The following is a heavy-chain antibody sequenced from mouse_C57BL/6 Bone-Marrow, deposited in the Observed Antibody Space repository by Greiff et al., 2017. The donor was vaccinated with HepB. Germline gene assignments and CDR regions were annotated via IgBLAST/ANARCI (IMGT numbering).Heavy chain of an antibody. D-gene: IGHD1-1*01. CDR3: AREGDYYYGSSYGYAMDY. Sequence: VQLQQPGAELVKPGASVKLSCKASGYTFTSYWMHWVKQRPGQGLEWIGMIHPNSGSTNYNEKFKSKATLTVDTSSSTAYMQLSSLTSEDSAVYYCAREGDYYYGSSYGYAMDYWGQGTSVTVSS. J-gene: IGHJ4*01. V-gene: IGHV1-64*01. CDR2: IHPNSGST. CDR1: GYTFTSYW.